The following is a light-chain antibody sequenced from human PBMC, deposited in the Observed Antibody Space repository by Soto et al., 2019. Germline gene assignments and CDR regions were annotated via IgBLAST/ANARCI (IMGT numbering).Light chain of an antibody. CDR1: QSISSW. J-gene: IGKJ2*01. V-gene: IGKV1-5*01. CDR3: QQYKSYMYS. CDR2: DAS. Sequence: DIQMTQSPSTLSASVGDRVTITCRASQSISSWLAWYQQKPGKAPKLLIYDASSLESGVPSRFSGSGSGTELTRPLLCVQPVDFGTYYYQQYKSYMYSFGQGPKRESK.